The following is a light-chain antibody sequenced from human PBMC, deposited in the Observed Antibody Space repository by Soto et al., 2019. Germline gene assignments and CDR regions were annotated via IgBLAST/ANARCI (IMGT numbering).Light chain of an antibody. Sequence: DIQLTQSPSSLSAAVGDRVTITCRASQSILKSLNWYQQKPGKALQVLIYDASSLESGVPSRFSGSGSGTDLTITIKNLQHEDFASYVCQHSYNLLFTFGQGTKVEI. J-gene: IGKJ2*01. CDR3: QHSYNLLFT. CDR1: QSILKS. V-gene: IGKV1-39*01. CDR2: DAS.